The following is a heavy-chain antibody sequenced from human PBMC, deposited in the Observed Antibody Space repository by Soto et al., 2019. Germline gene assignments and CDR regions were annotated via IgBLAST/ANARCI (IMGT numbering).Heavy chain of an antibody. J-gene: IGHJ4*02. CDR3: AKGSRMWTPDY. D-gene: IGHD2-21*01. Sequence: ASVKVSCKASGYSFPDYAIHWVRQAPGQGLEWMGWIAAGNGRTKYSQMFQCRVTITRDTSATTAYMELSGLRSEDTAVYFCAKGSRMWTPDYWGQGTLVTVSS. V-gene: IGHV1-3*01. CDR1: GYSFPDYA. CDR2: IAAGNGRT.